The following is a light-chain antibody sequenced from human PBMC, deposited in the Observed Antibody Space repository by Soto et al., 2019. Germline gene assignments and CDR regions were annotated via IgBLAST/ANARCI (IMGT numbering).Light chain of an antibody. CDR1: QSLLYSSNNKNY. J-gene: IGKJ2*01. CDR2: WAS. CDR3: QQYYSIPHT. Sequence: DIVMTQSPDSLAVSLGERATIDCRSSQSLLYSSNNKNYLAWYQHKPGQSPKLLIYWASTRESGVPDRFTGSGSGTYFTLTISSLQAEDVAVYYCQQYYSIPHTFGQGTKLEIK. V-gene: IGKV4-1*01.